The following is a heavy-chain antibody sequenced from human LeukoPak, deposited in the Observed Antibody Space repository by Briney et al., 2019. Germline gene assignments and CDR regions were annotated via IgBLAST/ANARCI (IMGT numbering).Heavy chain of an antibody. Sequence: PSETLSLTCAVYGGSFSGYYWSWIRQPPGKGLEWIGEINHSGSTNYNPSLKSRVTISVDTSKNQFSLNLSSVTAADTAVYYCARHWSMIVYYWGQGTLVTVSS. J-gene: IGHJ4*02. V-gene: IGHV4-34*01. CDR3: ARHWSMIVYY. CDR1: GGSFSGYY. CDR2: INHSGST. D-gene: IGHD3-22*01.